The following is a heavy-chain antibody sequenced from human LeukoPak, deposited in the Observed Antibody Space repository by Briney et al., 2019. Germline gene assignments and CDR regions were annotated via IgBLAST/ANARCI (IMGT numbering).Heavy chain of an antibody. D-gene: IGHD1-26*01. Sequence: SETLSLTCTVSGGSISSYYRSWIRQPPGKGLEWIGYIYYSGSTNYNPSLKSRVTISVDTSKNQFSLKLSSVTAADTAVYYCARAGSGSYRSSYYFDYWGQGTLVTVSS. V-gene: IGHV4-59*01. CDR2: IYYSGST. J-gene: IGHJ4*02. CDR3: ARAGSGSYRSSYYFDY. CDR1: GGSISSYY.